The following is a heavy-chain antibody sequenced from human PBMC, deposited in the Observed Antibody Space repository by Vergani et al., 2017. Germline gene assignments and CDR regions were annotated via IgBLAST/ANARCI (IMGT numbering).Heavy chain of an antibody. CDR2: IYTSGST. J-gene: IGHJ5*02. D-gene: IGHD6-13*01. V-gene: IGHV4-61*02. CDR3: ARYGYISRSGNWFDP. Sequence: QVQLQESGPGLVKPSQTLSLTCTVSGGSISSGSYYWSWIRQPAGKGLEWIGRIYTSGSTNYNPSLKSRVTISVDTSKNQFSLELSSVTAADTAVYYCARYGYISRSGNWFDPWGQGNLVTVSA. CDR1: GGSISSGSYY.